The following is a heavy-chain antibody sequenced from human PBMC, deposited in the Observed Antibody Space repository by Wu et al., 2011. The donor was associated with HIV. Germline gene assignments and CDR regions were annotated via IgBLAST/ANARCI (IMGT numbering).Heavy chain of an antibody. V-gene: IGHV4-59*02. CDR1: GASVNPYY. CDR2: LLQREH. CDR3: TRVPNRPLYYYYMDI. Sequence: GASVNPYYWTWIRQSQEGTGVDWVYLLQREHQLQPSLKSRVTISVDTSKNQFSLKLSSVTAADTAVYYCTRVPNRPLYYYYMDIWGNGDHGHRLL. D-gene: IGHD6-6*01. J-gene: IGHJ6*03.